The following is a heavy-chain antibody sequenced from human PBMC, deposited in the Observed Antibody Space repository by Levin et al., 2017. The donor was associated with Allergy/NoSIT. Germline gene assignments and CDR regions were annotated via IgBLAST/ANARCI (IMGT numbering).Heavy chain of an antibody. Sequence: GGSLRLSCAASGFTFSSYAMHWVRQAPGKGLEWVAVISYDGSNKYYADSVKGRFTISRDNSKNTLYLQMNSLRAEDTAVYYCARGGLSRWEPEDIDYWGQGTLVTVSS. CDR1: GFTFSSYA. D-gene: IGHD1-26*01. CDR3: ARGGLSRWEPEDIDY. V-gene: IGHV3-30*04. J-gene: IGHJ4*02. CDR2: ISYDGSNK.